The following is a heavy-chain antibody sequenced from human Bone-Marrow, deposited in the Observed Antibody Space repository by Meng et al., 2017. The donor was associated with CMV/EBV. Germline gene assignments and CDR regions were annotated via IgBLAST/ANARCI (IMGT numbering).Heavy chain of an antibody. J-gene: IGHJ4*02. Sequence: GESLKISCAASGFTFSSYDMHWVRQAPGKGLEWVAVITNNSSNKYYADSVKGRFTISRDNSKNKLYLQMNSLRAEDTAVYYCARDGPRGGSERGDYIDYWGQGTLVPVSS. D-gene: IGHD1-26*01. CDR2: ITNNSSNK. V-gene: IGHV3-30-3*01. CDR1: GFTFSSYD. CDR3: ARDGPRGGSERGDYIDY.